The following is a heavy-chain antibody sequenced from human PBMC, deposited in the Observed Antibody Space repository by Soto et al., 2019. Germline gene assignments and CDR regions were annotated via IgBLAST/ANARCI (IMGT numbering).Heavy chain of an antibody. D-gene: IGHD2-2*01. J-gene: IGHJ5*02. CDR1: GYTFTSYA. CDR3: ARVVVPAAIPWFDP. V-gene: IGHV1-3*01. CDR2: INAGNGNT. Sequence: ALVKVSCKASGYTFTSYAMHWVRQAPGQRLEWMGWINAGNGNTKYSQKFQGRVTITRDTSASTAYMELSSLRSEDTAVYYCARVVVPAAIPWFDPWGQGTLVTVSS.